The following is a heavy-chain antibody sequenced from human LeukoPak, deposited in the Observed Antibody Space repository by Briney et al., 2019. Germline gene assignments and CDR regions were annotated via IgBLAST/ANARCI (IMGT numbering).Heavy chain of an antibody. Sequence: SETLSFTCTVSGGSISSSSYYWGWIRQPPGKGLEWIGSIYYSGSTHYNPSLKSRVTISVDTSKNQFSLKLSSVTAADTAVYYCARRDYYYYYMDVWGKGTTVTISS. J-gene: IGHJ6*03. CDR3: ARRDYYYYYMDV. CDR1: GGSISSSSYY. V-gene: IGHV4-39*01. CDR2: IYYSGST.